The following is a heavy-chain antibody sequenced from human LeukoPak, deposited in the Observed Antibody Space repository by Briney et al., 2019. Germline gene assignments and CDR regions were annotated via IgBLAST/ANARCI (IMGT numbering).Heavy chain of an antibody. Sequence: GGSLRLSCAASGFTVSSNCMSWVRQAPGKGLEWVSVIYNVGNTYYADSVKGRFTISRDISKNTVYLQMNSLRAEDTAMYFCARSSRYYYDSSGYYPGPPDYWGQGTLVTVSS. CDR3: ARSSRYYYDSSGYYPGPPDY. D-gene: IGHD3-22*01. V-gene: IGHV3-53*01. J-gene: IGHJ4*02. CDR1: GFTVSSNC. CDR2: IYNVGNT.